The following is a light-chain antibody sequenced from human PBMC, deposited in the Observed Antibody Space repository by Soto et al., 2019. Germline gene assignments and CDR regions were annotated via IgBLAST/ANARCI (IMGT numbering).Light chain of an antibody. CDR2: AAS. V-gene: IGKV1-6*01. CDR1: QGVRND. J-gene: IGKJ4*01. Sequence: AIQMTQSPSSLSASVGDRVTITCRASQGVRNDLGWYQQKPGKAPKLLIYAASTLQNGFPSRFSGSGSGTDFTLTISSLQPEDFATYYCLQDYDYPLIFGGGTKVEVK. CDR3: LQDYDYPLI.